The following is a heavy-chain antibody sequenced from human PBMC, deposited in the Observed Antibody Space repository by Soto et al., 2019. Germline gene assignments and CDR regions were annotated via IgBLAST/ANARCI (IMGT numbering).Heavy chain of an antibody. Sequence: PSETLSLTCTVSGGSISSYYWSWIRQPPGKGLEWIGYIYYSGSTNYNPSLKSRVTISVDTSKNQFSLKLSSVTAADTAVYYCARLKRYFDWLDLDYWGQGTLVTVSS. V-gene: IGHV4-59*08. CDR3: ARLKRYFDWLDLDY. D-gene: IGHD3-9*01. CDR1: GGSISSYY. J-gene: IGHJ4*02. CDR2: IYYSGST.